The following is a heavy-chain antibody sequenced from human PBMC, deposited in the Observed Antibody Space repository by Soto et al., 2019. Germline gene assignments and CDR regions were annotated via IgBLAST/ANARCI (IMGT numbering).Heavy chain of an antibody. D-gene: IGHD3-16*01. CDR1: GFIFATTA. J-gene: IGHJ4*02. Sequence: VQLLQSGGGLVQPGGSLRLSCEASGFIFATTAMGWVRQAPGKGLEWVSTISGSGVRTYYADSVKGRFTISRVNSKNTLFLQMNSLRADDTAVYFCAAVMGSDYDYVWGSLSFDHWGQGALVTVST. CDR2: ISGSGVRT. CDR3: AAVMGSDYDYVWGSLSFDH. V-gene: IGHV3-23*01.